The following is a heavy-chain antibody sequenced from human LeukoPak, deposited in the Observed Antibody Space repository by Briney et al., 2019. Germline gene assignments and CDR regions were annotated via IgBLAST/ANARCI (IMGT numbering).Heavy chain of an antibody. J-gene: IGHJ4*02. V-gene: IGHV3-66*01. CDR1: GFTVSSNY. Sequence: GGSLRLSCAASGFTVSSNYMSWVRQAPGKGLEWDSVIYSGGSTYYAYSVKGRFTIARDNAKNSVYLEMNSLRADDTAVYYCARSARLMKGVVEVTALDDWGQGTLVTVSS. D-gene: IGHD3-3*01. CDR3: ARSARLMKGVVEVTALDD. CDR2: IYSGGST.